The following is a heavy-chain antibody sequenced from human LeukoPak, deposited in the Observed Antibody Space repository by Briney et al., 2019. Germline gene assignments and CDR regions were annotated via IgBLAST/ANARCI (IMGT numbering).Heavy chain of an antibody. V-gene: IGHV1-18*01. D-gene: IGHD3-22*01. CDR2: ISAYNGNT. CDR3: ARVAKTYYYDSSGYYVDY. Sequence: ASVKVSCKASGYTFTSYGISWVRQAPGQGLEWMGWISAYNGNTNYAQMLQGRVTMTTDTSTSTAYMELRSLRSDDTAVYYCARVAKTYYYDSSGYYVDYWGQGTLVTVSS. J-gene: IGHJ4*02. CDR1: GYTFTSYG.